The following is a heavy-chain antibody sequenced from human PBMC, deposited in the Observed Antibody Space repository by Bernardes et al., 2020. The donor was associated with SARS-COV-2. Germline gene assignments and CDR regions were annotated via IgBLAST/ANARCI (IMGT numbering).Heavy chain of an antibody. CDR3: ARQFDSSWPNYFDH. CDR2: NDDSGTT. CDR1: GDSIRSSSYS. D-gene: IGHD6-13*01. V-gene: IGHV4-39*01. Sequence: SETLSLTCTVSGDSIRSSSYSWGWLRLPKGEGLEWIASNDDSGTTYYNPPLKSRVTISVDTSKNLFYLTLNSVTAADTAIYYCARQFDSSWPNYFDHWGQGTQVTVSS. J-gene: IGHJ4*02.